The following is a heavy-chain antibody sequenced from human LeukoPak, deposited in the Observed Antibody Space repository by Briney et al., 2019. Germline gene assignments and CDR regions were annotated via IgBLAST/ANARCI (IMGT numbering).Heavy chain of an antibody. CDR1: GFTFSTYT. Sequence: PGGSLRLSCSASGFTFSTYTMHWVRQAPGKGLEYVSAISSNGGSTYYADSVKGRFTISRDNSKNTLYLQMNSLRAEDTAVYYCAKAGIGGSSLYYFDYWGQGTLVTVSS. J-gene: IGHJ4*02. D-gene: IGHD6-6*01. V-gene: IGHV3-64*04. CDR2: ISSNGGST. CDR3: AKAGIGGSSLYYFDY.